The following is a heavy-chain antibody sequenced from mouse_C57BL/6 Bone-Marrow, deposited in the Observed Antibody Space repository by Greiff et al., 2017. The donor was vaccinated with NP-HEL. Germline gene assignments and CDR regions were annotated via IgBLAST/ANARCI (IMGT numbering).Heavy chain of an antibody. D-gene: IGHD2-3*01. CDR2: IYPGDGDT. CDR3: ARDGYYVYAMDY. Sequence: VQLQQSGPELVKPGASVKIPCKASGYAFSSSWMNWVKQRPGKGLEWIGRIYPGDGDTNYNGKFKGKATLTADKSSSTAYMQLSSLTSEDSAVYFCARDGYYVYAMDYWGQGTSVTVSS. CDR1: GYAFSSSW. J-gene: IGHJ4*01. V-gene: IGHV1-82*01.